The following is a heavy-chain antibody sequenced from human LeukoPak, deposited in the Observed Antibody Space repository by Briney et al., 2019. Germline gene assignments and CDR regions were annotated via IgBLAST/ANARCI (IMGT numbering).Heavy chain of an antibody. CDR2: INSDGSST. D-gene: IGHD2-21*02. V-gene: IGHV3-74*01. Sequence: GGSLRLSCAASGFSFYNFWMHWVRQAPGKGLVWVSHINSDGSSTRYADSVKGRFTISRDNAKNTLYLQMNSLRAEDTAVYYCASTYSLFTAFDSWGQGTLVTVSS. J-gene: IGHJ4*02. CDR1: GFSFYNFW. CDR3: ASTYSLFTAFDS.